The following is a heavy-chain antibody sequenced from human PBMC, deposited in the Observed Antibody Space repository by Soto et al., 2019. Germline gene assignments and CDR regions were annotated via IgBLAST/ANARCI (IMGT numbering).Heavy chain of an antibody. Sequence: GGSLRLSCAASGCTFSSYAMSWVRQAPGKGLEWVSAISGSGGSTYYADSVKGRFTISRDNSKNTLYLQMNSLRAEDTAVYYCAKDHGLEVVATSWFDPWGQGTLVTVSS. D-gene: IGHD2-15*01. CDR2: ISGSGGST. CDR1: GCTFSSYA. J-gene: IGHJ5*02. V-gene: IGHV3-23*01. CDR3: AKDHGLEVVATSWFDP.